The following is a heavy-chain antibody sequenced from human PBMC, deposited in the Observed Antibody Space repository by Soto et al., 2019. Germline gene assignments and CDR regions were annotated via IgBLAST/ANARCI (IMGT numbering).Heavy chain of an antibody. V-gene: IGHV5-10-1*01. CDR3: ARGLAAAGDYYYYGMDV. CDR2: IDPSDSYT. Sequence: PGESLKISCKGSGYSFNSYWISWVRQMPGKGLEWMGRIDPSDSYTNYSPSFQGHVTISADKSISTAYLQWSSLKASDTAMYYCARGLAAAGDYYYYGMDVWGQGTTVTVSS. CDR1: GYSFNSYW. D-gene: IGHD6-13*01. J-gene: IGHJ6*02.